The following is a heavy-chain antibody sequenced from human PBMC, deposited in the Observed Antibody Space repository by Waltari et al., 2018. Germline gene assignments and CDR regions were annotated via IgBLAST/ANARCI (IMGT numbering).Heavy chain of an antibody. D-gene: IGHD3-9*01. CDR2: IYYSGST. J-gene: IGHJ4*02. V-gene: IGHV4-59*01. CDR3: ARAKTGSFDY. CDR1: GGSISSYY. Sequence: QVQLQESGPGLVKPSETLSLTCTVSGGSISSYYWSWIRQPPGKGLDWIGYIYYSGSTNYNPSTKSRVTLSVDTSKNQFSLKLSTVTAADTAVYYCARAKTGSFDYWGQGTLVTVSS.